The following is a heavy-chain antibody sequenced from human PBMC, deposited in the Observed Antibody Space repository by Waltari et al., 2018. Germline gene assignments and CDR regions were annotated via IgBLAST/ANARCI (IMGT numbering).Heavy chain of an antibody. CDR2: IKTDGSET. CDR3: ASQSTTLFDY. V-gene: IGHV3-7*01. J-gene: IGHJ4*02. D-gene: IGHD2-15*01. CDR1: GFTFSSSW. Sequence: EVQVVESGGGLVQPGGSLRLSCAASGFTFSSSWMTWVRQAPGKGLEGVANIKTDGSETYYVDSVKGRFTISRDNTKNTLYLQMNSLRAEDSAVYYCASQSTTLFDYWGQGTLVTVSS.